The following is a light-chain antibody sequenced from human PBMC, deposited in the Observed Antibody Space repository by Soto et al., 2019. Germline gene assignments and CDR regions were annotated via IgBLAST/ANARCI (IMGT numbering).Light chain of an antibody. V-gene: IGKV3-20*01. J-gene: IGKJ1*01. CDR2: SAS. CDR1: QSVSSSH. CDR3: QRYGG. Sequence: EIVLTQSPGTLSLSPGERATLSCRASQSVSSSHLAWYQQKPGQAPRLLIYSASSRATGTPDRFSGSGSGTDFTPTISRLEPEDFAVYYCQRYGGFGQGTKVDIK.